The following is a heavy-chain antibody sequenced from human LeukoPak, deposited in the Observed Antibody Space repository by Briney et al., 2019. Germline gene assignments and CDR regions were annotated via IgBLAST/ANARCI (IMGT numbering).Heavy chain of an antibody. V-gene: IGHV1-18*01. Sequence: ASVNVSCKASGYTFTSYGISWVRQAPGQGLEWMGWISAYNGNTNYAQKHQGRVTMTTDTSTSTAYMELRSLRSDDTAVYYCARTRQGDSSGRHFDYWGQGTLVTVSS. D-gene: IGHD6-19*01. CDR3: ARTRQGDSSGRHFDY. CDR1: GYTFTSYG. CDR2: ISAYNGNT. J-gene: IGHJ4*02.